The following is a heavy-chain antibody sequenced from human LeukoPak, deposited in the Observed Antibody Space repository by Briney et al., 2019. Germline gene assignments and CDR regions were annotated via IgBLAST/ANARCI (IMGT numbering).Heavy chain of an antibody. CDR2: IYYSGST. J-gene: IGHJ4*02. CDR3: ARWAYDSSGYSLYFDY. D-gene: IGHD3-22*01. V-gene: IGHV4-59*01. Sequence: SETLSLTCTVSGGFISSYYWSWIRQPPGKGLEWIGYIYYSGSTNYNPSLKSRVTISVDTSKNQFSLKLSSVTAADTAVYYCARWAYDSSGYSLYFDYWGQGTLVTVSS. CDR1: GGFISSYY.